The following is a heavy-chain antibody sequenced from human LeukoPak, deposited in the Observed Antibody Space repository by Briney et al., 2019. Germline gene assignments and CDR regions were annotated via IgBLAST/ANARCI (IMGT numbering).Heavy chain of an antibody. CDR2: INAGNGNT. J-gene: IGHJ3*02. V-gene: IGHV1-3*01. Sequence: ASVKVSCKASGYTFTSYAMHWVRQAPGQRLEWMGWINAGNGNTKYSQKFQGRVTMTRNTSISTAYMELSSLRSEDTAVYYCARGSTAAAGNAFDIWGQGTMVTVSS. CDR1: GYTFTSYA. CDR3: ARGSTAAAGNAFDI. D-gene: IGHD6-13*01.